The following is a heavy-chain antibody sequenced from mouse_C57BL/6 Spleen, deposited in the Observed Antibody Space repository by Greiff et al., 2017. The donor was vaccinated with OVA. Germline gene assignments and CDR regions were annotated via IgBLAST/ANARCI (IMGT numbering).Heavy chain of an antibody. V-gene: IGHV5-4*01. CDR3: AREGLYYGSSYGFDY. J-gene: IGHJ2*01. D-gene: IGHD1-1*01. Sequence: EVKVVESGGGLVKPGGSLKLSCAASGFTFSSYAMSWVRQTPEKRLEWVATISDGGSYTYYPDNVKGRFTISRDNAKNNLYLQMSHLKSEDTAMYYCAREGLYYGSSYGFDYWGQGTTLTVSS. CDR1: GFTFSSYA. CDR2: ISDGGSYT.